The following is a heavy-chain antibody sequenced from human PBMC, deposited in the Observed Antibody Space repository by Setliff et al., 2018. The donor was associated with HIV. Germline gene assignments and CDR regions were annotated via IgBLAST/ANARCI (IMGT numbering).Heavy chain of an antibody. Sequence: SETLSLTCAVYGRSLSGYYLSWIRQPPGKGLEWIGEINQSGSTNYNPSLKSRVTISVDTSKNQFSLKRSSVTAADTAVYYCARGVNPTYYDFWSGNYMRKYYYYYMDVWGKGTTVTVSS. V-gene: IGHV4-34*01. J-gene: IGHJ6*03. CDR3: ARGVNPTYYDFWSGNYMRKYYYYYMDV. D-gene: IGHD3-3*01. CDR1: GRSLSGYY. CDR2: INQSGST.